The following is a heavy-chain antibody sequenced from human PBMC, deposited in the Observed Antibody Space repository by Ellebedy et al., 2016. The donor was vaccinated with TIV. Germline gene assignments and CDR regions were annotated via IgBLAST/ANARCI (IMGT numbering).Heavy chain of an antibody. CDR1: GYNLSNYG. V-gene: IGHV1-18*01. J-gene: IGHJ4*02. CDR2: VSTYSNKT. D-gene: IGHD6-19*01. CDR3: ARVPMAGKADY. Sequence: ASVKVSXXASGYNLSNYGISWVRQGPGQGLEWMGWVSTYSNKTNYAQKLQGRVTMTTDTSTSTAYLELRSLRSDDTAVYYCARVPMAGKADYWGQGTLVTVSS.